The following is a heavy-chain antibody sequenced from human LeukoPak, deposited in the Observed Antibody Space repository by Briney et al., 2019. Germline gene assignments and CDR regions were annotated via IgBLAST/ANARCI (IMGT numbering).Heavy chain of an antibody. CDR1: GFTFSDYY. CDR3: AKSVSGGYYNYFDY. J-gene: IGHJ4*02. V-gene: IGHV3-11*01. Sequence: PGGSLRLSRAASGFTFSDYYMSWIRQAPGKGPEWVSYISSSGSTIYYADSVKGRFTISRDNAKNTLYLQMNSLKAEDTAVYYCAKSVSGGYYNYFDYWGQGTLVTVSS. D-gene: IGHD3-22*01. CDR2: ISSSGSTI.